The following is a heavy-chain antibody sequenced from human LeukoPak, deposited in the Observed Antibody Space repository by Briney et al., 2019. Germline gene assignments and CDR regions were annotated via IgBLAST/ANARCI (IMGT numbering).Heavy chain of an antibody. J-gene: IGHJ4*02. D-gene: IGHD3-10*01. V-gene: IGHV4-39*01. Sequence: SETLSLTCTVSGDSISSSSYYWGWIRPPPGKGLEWIGTIYYSGSTYYNPSLKSRVTISVDTSKNQFSLKLSSVTAADTALYYCARRRYYGSGFDYWGQGTLVTVSS. CDR1: GDSISSSSYY. CDR3: ARRRYYGSGFDY. CDR2: IYYSGST.